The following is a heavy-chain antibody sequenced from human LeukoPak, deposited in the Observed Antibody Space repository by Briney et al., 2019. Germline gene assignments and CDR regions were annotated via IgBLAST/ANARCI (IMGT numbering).Heavy chain of an antibody. CDR3: ARGSGSYPNDY. J-gene: IGHJ4*02. V-gene: IGHV3-15*01. CDR1: GFTFSNAW. CDR2: IKSKTDGGTT. Sequence: GGSLRLSCAASGFTFSNAWMSWVRQAPGKGLEWVGRIKSKTDGGTTDYAAPVKGRFTISRDDSKNTLYLQMNSLKTEDTAVYYCARGSGSYPNDYWGQGTLVTVSS. D-gene: IGHD1-26*01.